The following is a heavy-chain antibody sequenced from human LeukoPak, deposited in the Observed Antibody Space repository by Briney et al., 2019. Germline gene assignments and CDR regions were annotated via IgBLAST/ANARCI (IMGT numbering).Heavy chain of an antibody. D-gene: IGHD2-21*02. CDR1: GFTFSSYG. CDR2: ISYDGSNK. CDR3: AKATVEGDPHYYYYGMDV. J-gene: IGHJ6*02. Sequence: GGSLRLSCAASGFTFSSYGMHWVRQAPGKGLEWVAVISYDGSNKYYADSVKGRFTISRDNSKNTLYLQMNSLRAEDTAVYYCAKATVEGDPHYYYYGMDVWGQGTTVTVSS. V-gene: IGHV3-30*18.